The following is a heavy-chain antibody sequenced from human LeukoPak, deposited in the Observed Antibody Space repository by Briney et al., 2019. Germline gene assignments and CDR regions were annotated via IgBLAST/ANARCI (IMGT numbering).Heavy chain of an antibody. CDR1: GFIFPNAW. CDR2: IKQMTHRRTT. J-gene: IGHJ1*01. CDR3: VTDGAQRPYYFTY. V-gene: IGHV3-15*01. Sequence: GGSLRLSCAASGFIFPNAWIYWVRQAPGKGREWVGRIKQMTHRRTTDLARTGKDRLTRARDNSRKRIFLQMDSLKTEDTGIYYCVTDGAQRPYYFTYWGQGTLVTVSS. D-gene: IGHD3/OR15-3a*01.